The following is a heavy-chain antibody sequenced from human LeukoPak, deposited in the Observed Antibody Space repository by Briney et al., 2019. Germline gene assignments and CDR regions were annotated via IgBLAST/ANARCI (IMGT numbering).Heavy chain of an antibody. CDR3: ARRRTYYYGSGSYDY. D-gene: IGHD3-10*01. CDR1: GGSISSGGYS. V-gene: IGHV4-30-4*07. CDR2: IYYSGST. J-gene: IGHJ4*02. Sequence: PSETLSLTCAVSGGSISSGGYSWSWIRQPPGKGLEWIGYIYYSGSTYYNPSLKSRVTISVDTSKNQFSLKLSSVTAADTAVYYCARRRTYYYGSGSYDYWGQGTLVTVSS.